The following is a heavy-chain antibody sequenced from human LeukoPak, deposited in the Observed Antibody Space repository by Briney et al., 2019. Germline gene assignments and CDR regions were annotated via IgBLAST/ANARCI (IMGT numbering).Heavy chain of an antibody. Sequence: GGSLRLSCAASGFTFDDYGMSWVRQAPGKGLEWVSGINWNGGSTGYADSVKGRFTISRDNAKNSLYLQMNSLRAEDTALYYCARGDISLIVLVPFDYWGQGTLVSVSS. CDR1: GFTFDDYG. J-gene: IGHJ4*02. CDR3: ARGDISLIVLVPFDY. D-gene: IGHD3-22*01. V-gene: IGHV3-20*04. CDR2: INWNGGST.